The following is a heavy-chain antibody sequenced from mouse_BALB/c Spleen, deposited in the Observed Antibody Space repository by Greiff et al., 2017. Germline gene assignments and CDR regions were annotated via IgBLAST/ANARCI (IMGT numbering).Heavy chain of an antibody. Sequence: EVQLQQSGGGLVQPKGSLKLSCAASGFTFNTYAMNWVRQAPGKGLEWVARIRSKSNNYATYYADSVKDRFTISRDDSQSMLYLQMNNLKTEDTAMYYCVRGLSFDYWGQGTTLTVSS. J-gene: IGHJ2*01. CDR2: IRSKSNNYAT. CDR1: GFTFNTYA. CDR3: VRGLSFDY. V-gene: IGHV10-1*02.